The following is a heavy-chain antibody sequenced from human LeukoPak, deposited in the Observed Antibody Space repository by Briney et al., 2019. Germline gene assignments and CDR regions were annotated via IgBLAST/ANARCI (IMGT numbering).Heavy chain of an antibody. CDR2: ISSNGGST. J-gene: IGHJ4*02. CDR3: VKLRGSGNYYFDY. CDR1: GFTFSSFA. V-gene: IGHV3-64D*06. D-gene: IGHD3-10*01. Sequence: GGSLRLSCSASGFTFSSFAMHWVRQAPGKGLEYVSAISSNGGSTYYADSVKGRFTISRDNSKNTLYLQMSSLRAEDTAVYYCVKLRGSGNYYFDYWGQGTLVTVSS.